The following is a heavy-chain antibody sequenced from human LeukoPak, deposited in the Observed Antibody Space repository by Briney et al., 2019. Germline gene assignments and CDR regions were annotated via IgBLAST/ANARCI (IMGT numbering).Heavy chain of an antibody. Sequence: SQTLPLTCVVSGGSTNTDDYYISWIRQPAGKGLEWIGRIHTSGYTNYNPSLKSRVTMSVDTSQNQFSQNQFSLKLSSVTAADTAVYYCARHERYIYFDYWGQGTLVTVSS. CDR3: ARHERYIYFDY. CDR1: GGSTNTDDYY. J-gene: IGHJ4*02. D-gene: IGHD1-14*01. CDR2: IHTSGYT. V-gene: IGHV4-61*02.